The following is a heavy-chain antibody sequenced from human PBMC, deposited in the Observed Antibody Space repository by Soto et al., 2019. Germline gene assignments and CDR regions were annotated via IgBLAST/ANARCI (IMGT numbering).Heavy chain of an antibody. CDR3: ARDRTQNLLYGDYIGV. Sequence: PGGSLRLSCAASGFTFSTYAMHWVRQAPGKGLEWVAVISYDGGNKYYADPVKGRFTISRDNSKNTLYVQMNSLRAEDTAVYFCARDRTQNLLYGDYIGVWGQGTLVTVSS. CDR2: ISYDGGNK. J-gene: IGHJ4*02. D-gene: IGHD4-17*01. V-gene: IGHV3-30-3*01. CDR1: GFTFSTYA.